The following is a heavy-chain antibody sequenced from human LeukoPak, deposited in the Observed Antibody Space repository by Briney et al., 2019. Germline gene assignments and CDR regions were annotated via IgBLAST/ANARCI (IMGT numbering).Heavy chain of an antibody. J-gene: IGHJ4*02. Sequence: PGGSLRLSCIVSGFSVNDNYMSWVRQAPGKGLQWVSVLFPDGRTFYGDSVRGRFTISRDLARNTLLLQMHSLRADDTAVHYCARTNPVYGDYDYWGQGTLVTASS. CDR1: GFSVNDNY. V-gene: IGHV3-53*01. CDR3: ARTNPVYGDYDY. CDR2: LFPDGRT. D-gene: IGHD4-17*01.